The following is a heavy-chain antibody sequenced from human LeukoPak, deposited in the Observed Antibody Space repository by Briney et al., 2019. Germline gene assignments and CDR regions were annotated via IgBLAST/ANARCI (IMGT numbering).Heavy chain of an antibody. CDR2: TSRSSSYI. Sequence: PGGSLRLSCAASGFTFSSYSMNWVRQAPGKGLEWVSSTSRSSSYIYYADSVKGRFTISRDNAKNSLYLQMNSLRAEDTAVYYCAKDGGGFTVTTNYYYYMAVWGKGTTVTVSS. J-gene: IGHJ6*03. CDR3: AKDGGGFTVTTNYYYYMAV. CDR1: GFTFSSYS. D-gene: IGHD4-11*01. V-gene: IGHV3-21*01.